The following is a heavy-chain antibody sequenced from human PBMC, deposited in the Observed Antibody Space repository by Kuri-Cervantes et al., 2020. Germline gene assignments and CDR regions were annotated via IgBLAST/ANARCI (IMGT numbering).Heavy chain of an antibody. J-gene: IGHJ4*02. CDR3: AKGADSSSWYSFDY. CDR1: GFTFSSYW. CDR2: IKQDGSEK. V-gene: IGHV3-7*03. D-gene: IGHD6-13*01. Sequence: ETLSLTCAASGFTFSSYWMSWVRQAPGKGLEWVANIKQDGSEKYYVDSVKGRFTISRDNAKNSLYLQMNSLRAEDTALYYCAKGADSSSWYSFDYWGQGTLVTVSS.